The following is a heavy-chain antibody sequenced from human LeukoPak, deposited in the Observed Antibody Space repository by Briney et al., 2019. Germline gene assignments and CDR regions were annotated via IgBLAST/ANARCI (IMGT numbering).Heavy chain of an antibody. V-gene: IGHV4-31*03. J-gene: IGHJ5*02. CDR1: GGSISSGGYY. Sequence: SETLSLTCTVSGGSISSGGYYWSWIRQHPGKGLEWIGYIYYSGSTYYNPSLKSRVTISVDTSKNRFSLKLSSVTAADTAVYYCARDPSLYSGSSPGFDPWGQGTLVTVSS. CDR2: IYYSGST. D-gene: IGHD1-26*01. CDR3: ARDPSLYSGSSPGFDP.